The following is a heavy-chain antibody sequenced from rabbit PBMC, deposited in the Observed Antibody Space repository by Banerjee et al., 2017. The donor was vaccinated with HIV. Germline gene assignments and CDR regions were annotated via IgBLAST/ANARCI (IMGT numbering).Heavy chain of an antibody. V-gene: IGHV1S45*01. J-gene: IGHJ3*01. CDR2: ISGGSSGST. CDR1: GFSFNINYY. D-gene: IGHD7-1*01. CDR3: ARGYSNYALTRLDL. Sequence: QEQLEESGGDLVQPEGSLTLTCTASGFSFNINYYMCWVRQAPGKGLEWIACISGGSSGSTYYASWAKGRFAISKTSSTTVTLQMTSLTAADTATYFCARGYSNYALTRLDLWGQGTLVTVS.